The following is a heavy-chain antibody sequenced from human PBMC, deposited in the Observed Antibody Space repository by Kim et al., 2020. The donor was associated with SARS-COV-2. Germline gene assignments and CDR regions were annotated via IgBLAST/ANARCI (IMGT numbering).Heavy chain of an antibody. CDR3: ARDERYGIAAAGGVDY. Sequence: SVKGRFTISRDNSKNTLYLQMNSLRAEDTAVYYCARDERYGIAAAGGVDYWGQGTLVTVSS. V-gene: IGHV3-30*01. J-gene: IGHJ4*02. D-gene: IGHD6-13*01.